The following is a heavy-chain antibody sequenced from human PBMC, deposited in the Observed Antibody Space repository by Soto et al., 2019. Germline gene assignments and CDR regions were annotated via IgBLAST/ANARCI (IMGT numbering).Heavy chain of an antibody. CDR3: ARDRVGFWSGSTFDY. V-gene: IGHV3-48*02. CDR2: ISSSSSTI. CDR1: GFTFSSYS. D-gene: IGHD3-3*01. J-gene: IGHJ4*02. Sequence: EVQLVESGGGLVQPGGSLRLSCAASGFTFSSYSMNWVRQAPGKGLKWVSYISSSSSTIYYADSVKGRFTISRDNAKNSLYLKMNSLRDEDTAMYYCARDRVGFWSGSTFDYWGQGTLVTVSS.